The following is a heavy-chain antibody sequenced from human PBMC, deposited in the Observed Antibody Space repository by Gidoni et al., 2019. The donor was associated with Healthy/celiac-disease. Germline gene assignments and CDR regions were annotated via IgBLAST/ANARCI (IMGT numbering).Heavy chain of an antibody. CDR3: ARGGIRLDY. D-gene: IGHD3-16*01. CDR1: VFTFSSYG. J-gene: IGHJ4*02. CDR2: IWYDGSNK. Sequence: QVQLVVSGGVVVQPGRSLRLSCPASVFTFSSYGMHCVRQDPGKGMECVAVIWYDGSNKYYADSVKGRFTISRDNSKNTLYLQMNSLRAEDTAVYYCARGGIRLDYWGQGTLVTVSS. V-gene: IGHV3-33*01.